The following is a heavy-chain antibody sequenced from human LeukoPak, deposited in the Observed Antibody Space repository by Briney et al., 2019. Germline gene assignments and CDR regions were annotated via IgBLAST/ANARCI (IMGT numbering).Heavy chain of an antibody. CDR1: GFTFSSYW. Sequence: GGSLRLSCAASGFTFSSYWMSWVRQAPGKGLEWVATIKQDGSERYYVDSVKGRFTISRDNAKNSLYLQMNSLRAEDTAVYYCAELGITMIGGVWGKGTTVTISS. CDR2: IKQDGSER. J-gene: IGHJ6*04. V-gene: IGHV3-7*01. D-gene: IGHD3-10*02. CDR3: AELGITMIGGV.